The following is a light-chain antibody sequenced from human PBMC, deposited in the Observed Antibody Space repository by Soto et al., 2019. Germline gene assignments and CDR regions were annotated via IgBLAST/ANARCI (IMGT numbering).Light chain of an antibody. J-gene: IGKJ4*02. Sequence: EIVLTQSPGTLSLSPGERATLSCRATQSVSSRSLTWYQQKPGQAPRLLSYGASSRATGIPHTFSGSGSGTDSTSTITTLEPEDFAVYYYQEYCSLTVTFGRRTRVE. CDR2: GAS. V-gene: IGKV3-20*01. CDR3: QEYCSLTVT. CDR1: QSVSSRS.